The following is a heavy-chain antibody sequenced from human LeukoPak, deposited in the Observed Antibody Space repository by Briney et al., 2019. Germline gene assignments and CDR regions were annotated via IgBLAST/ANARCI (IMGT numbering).Heavy chain of an antibody. D-gene: IGHD1-1*01. V-gene: IGHV3-48*01. J-gene: IGHJ4*02. CDR3: ASGSRTGEELDY. CDR2: IRSSSSTI. Sequence: GGSLTLSYAACGLTYRSYSLNGVRPAPRKELEWVSYIRSSSSTIYYADSVKSRFSISRENAKSSVYLQMNSLRADDMAVYYCASGSRTGEELDYWGQGTLVTVSS. CDR1: GLTYRSYS.